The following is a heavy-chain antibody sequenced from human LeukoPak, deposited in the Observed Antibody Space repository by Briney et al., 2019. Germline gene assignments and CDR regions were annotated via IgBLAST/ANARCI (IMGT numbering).Heavy chain of an antibody. V-gene: IGHV4-30-2*01. J-gene: IGHJ3*02. CDR2: IYHSGST. CDR1: GGSISSGGYS. CDR3: ARGFSSEPGHDAFDI. D-gene: IGHD2/OR15-2a*01. Sequence: SETLSLTCAVSGGSISSGGYSWSWIRQPPGKGLEWIGYIYHSGSTYYNPSLKSRVTISVDTSKNQFSLKLSSVTAADTAVYYCARGFSSEPGHDAFDIWGQGTMVTVSS.